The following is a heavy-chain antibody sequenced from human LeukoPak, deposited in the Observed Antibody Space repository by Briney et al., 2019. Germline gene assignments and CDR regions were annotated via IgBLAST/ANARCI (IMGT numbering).Heavy chain of an antibody. V-gene: IGHV3-74*01. Sequence: GGSLRLSCAASGFTFSSYWMHWVRQAPGKGLVWVSRINSDGSSTSYADSVKGRFTISRDNAKNTLYLQMNSLRAEDTAVYYCARGGSMWELPNWFDPWGQGTLVTVSS. CDR2: INSDGSST. J-gene: IGHJ5*02. D-gene: IGHD1-26*01. CDR1: GFTFSSYW. CDR3: ARGGSMWELPNWFDP.